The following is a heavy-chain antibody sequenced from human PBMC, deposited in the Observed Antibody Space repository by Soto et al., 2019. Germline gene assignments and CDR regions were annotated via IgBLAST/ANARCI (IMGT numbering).Heavy chain of an antibody. D-gene: IGHD2-2*01. CDR2: INTNTGNP. CDR3: AREQYCSSTSCYHYYYYMDV. CDR1: GYTFTSYA. V-gene: IGHV7-4-1*02. J-gene: IGHJ6*03. Sequence: ASVKVSCKASGYTFTSYAMNWVRQAPGQGLEWMGWINTNTGNPTYAQGFTGRFVFSLDTSVSTAYLQISSLKAEDTAVYYCAREQYCSSTSCYHYYYYMDVWGKGTTVTVSS.